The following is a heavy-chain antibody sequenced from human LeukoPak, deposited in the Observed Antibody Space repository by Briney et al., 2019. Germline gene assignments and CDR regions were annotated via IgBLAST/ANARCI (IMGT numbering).Heavy chain of an antibody. D-gene: IGHD5-18*01. CDR3: ARGYNYGHDY. J-gene: IGHJ4*02. CDR1: GYTFSGYN. V-gene: IGHV1-2*06. Sequence: ASVEVSCKASGYTFSGYNMHWVRQAPGQGLEWMGRVISHSGGTNYAPRFQGRVTMTRDTSTSTAYMELSRLKSDDTAVYYCARGYNYGHDYWGQGTLVTVSS. CDR2: VISHSGGT.